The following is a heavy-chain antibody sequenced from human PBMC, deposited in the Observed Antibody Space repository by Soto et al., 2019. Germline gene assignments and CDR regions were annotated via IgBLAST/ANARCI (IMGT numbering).Heavy chain of an antibody. V-gene: IGHV1-69*01. CDR2: IISMFGAA. CDR1: GGTFSSYA. D-gene: IGHD1-1*01. Sequence: QVQLVQSGAEVRKPGSSVKVSCKASGGTFSSYAISWVRQVPGQGLEWMGEIISMFGAAMYAQKSQGRVTITADESASTAYMELSSLRSEDTATYYCARGGKERFRGSGMDVWGQGTTVTVS. CDR3: ARGGKERFRGSGMDV. J-gene: IGHJ6*02.